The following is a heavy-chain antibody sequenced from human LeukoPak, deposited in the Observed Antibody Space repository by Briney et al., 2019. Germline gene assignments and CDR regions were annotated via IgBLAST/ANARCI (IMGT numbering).Heavy chain of an antibody. CDR1: GFTFSSYS. CDR3: VKDIIGSYSSTIFDY. CDR2: ISSSSSYI. J-gene: IGHJ4*02. V-gene: IGHV3-21*04. D-gene: IGHD6-13*01. Sequence: GGSLRLSCAASGFTFSSYSMNWVRQAPGKGLEWVSSISSSSSYIYYADSVKGRFTISRDNAKNSLYLQMNSLRAEDTALYWCVKDIIGSYSSTIFDYWGQGTLVTVSS.